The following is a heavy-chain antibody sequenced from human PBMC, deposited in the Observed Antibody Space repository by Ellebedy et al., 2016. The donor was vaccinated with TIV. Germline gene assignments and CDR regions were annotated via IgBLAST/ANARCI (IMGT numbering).Heavy chain of an antibody. CDR2: IFTSGSF. CDR3: ARVHCSITTCDYYYMDV. D-gene: IGHD1-1*01. J-gene: IGHJ6*03. V-gene: IGHV4-4*07. Sequence: SETLSLTXTVSGGSASRYFWSWIRQPAGKGLEWIGRIFTSGSFNYNPSPMSRVTMSVVTSKNQISLRLNSVTAADTAVYYCARVHCSITTCDYYYMDVWGKGTTVTVSS. CDR1: GGSASRYF.